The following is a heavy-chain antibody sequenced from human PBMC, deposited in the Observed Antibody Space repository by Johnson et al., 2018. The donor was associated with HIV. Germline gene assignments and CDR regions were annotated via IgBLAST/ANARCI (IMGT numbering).Heavy chain of an antibody. CDR3: ARIPGSGWEHDAFDV. CDR1: AFTFSNYA. J-gene: IGHJ3*01. D-gene: IGHD6-19*01. V-gene: IGHV3-30*03. Sequence: QVQLVESGGGVVQPGRSLRLSCAASAFTFSNYAMHWVRQAPGKGLEWVAVISYDGSNKYYADSVQGRFTISRDNSKNTLYLQMNSLRAEDTAVYYCARIPGSGWEHDAFDVWGQGTVVTVSS. CDR2: ISYDGSNK.